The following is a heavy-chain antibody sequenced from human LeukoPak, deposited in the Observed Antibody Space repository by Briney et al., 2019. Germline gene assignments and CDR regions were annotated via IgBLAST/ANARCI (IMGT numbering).Heavy chain of an antibody. Sequence: GGSLRLSCAASGFTFSSYAMHWVRQAPGKGLEWVAVISYDGSNKYYADSVKGRFTISRDNSKNTLYLQMNSLRAEDTAVYYCARARINWNYGDAFDIWGQGTMVTVSS. V-gene: IGHV3-30-3*01. CDR3: ARARINWNYGDAFDI. CDR1: GFTFSSYA. D-gene: IGHD1-7*01. CDR2: ISYDGSNK. J-gene: IGHJ3*02.